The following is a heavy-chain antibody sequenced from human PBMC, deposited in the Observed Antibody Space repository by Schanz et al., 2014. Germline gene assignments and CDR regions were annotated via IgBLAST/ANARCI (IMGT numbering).Heavy chain of an antibody. Sequence: QVRLVQSGAELKMPGATVKVSCETSGYTFTNYGVSWVRQAPGQGLEWVAWISPYNGNTAYAQNLKGRVRMTTDTPTATAYMEVRSLTSDDTDVYYWARDRVYRFLKGENRFYFDYWGQGTLVIVSS. D-gene: IGHD3-3*01. V-gene: IGHV1-18*01. CDR1: GYTFTNYG. CDR2: ISPYNGNT. CDR3: ARDRVYRFLKGENRFYFDY. J-gene: IGHJ4*02.